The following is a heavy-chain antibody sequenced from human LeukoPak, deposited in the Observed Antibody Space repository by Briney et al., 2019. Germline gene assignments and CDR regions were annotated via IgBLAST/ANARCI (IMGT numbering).Heavy chain of an antibody. J-gene: IGHJ3*02. V-gene: IGHV3-23*01. CDR3: AKDSLSGSKRSAFDI. CDR2: ISGSGGST. CDR1: GFTFSSYA. Sequence: GGSMRLSCAASGFTFSSYAMSWVRQAPGKGLEWVSAISGSGGSTYYADSVKGRFTISRDNSKNTLYLQMNSLRAEDTAVYYCAKDSLSGSKRSAFDIWGQGTMVTVSS. D-gene: IGHD1-26*01.